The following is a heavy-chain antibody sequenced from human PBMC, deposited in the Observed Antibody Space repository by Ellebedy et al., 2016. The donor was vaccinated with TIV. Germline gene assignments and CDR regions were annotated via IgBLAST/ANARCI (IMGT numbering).Heavy chain of an antibody. Sequence: ASVKVSCKASGYTFTSYAMNWVRQAPGQGLEWMGWINTNTGNPTYAQGFTGRFVFSLDTSVSTAYLQISSLKAEDTAVYYCAREDRISKWLVRGSLDAFDIWGQGTMVTVSS. CDR1: GYTFTSYA. J-gene: IGHJ3*02. V-gene: IGHV7-4-1*02. CDR2: INTNTGNP. D-gene: IGHD6-19*01. CDR3: AREDRISKWLVRGSLDAFDI.